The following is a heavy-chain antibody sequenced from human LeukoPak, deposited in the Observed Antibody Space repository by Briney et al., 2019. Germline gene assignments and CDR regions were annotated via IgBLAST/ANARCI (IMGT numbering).Heavy chain of an antibody. Sequence: SVKVSCKASGGTFSSYAISWVRQAPGQGLEWMGRIIPILGIANYAQKFQGRVTITAEKSTSTAYMELSSLRSEDTAVYYCARDPQEHIVVVTARLLSYCYGMDVWGQGTTVTVSS. CDR1: GGTFSSYA. CDR2: IIPILGIA. J-gene: IGHJ6*02. V-gene: IGHV1-69*04. CDR3: ARDPQEHIVVVTARLLSYCYGMDV. D-gene: IGHD2-21*02.